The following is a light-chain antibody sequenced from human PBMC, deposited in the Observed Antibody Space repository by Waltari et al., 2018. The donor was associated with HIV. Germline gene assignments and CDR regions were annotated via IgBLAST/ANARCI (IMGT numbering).Light chain of an antibody. CDR1: QTVSNNY. CDR2: EAS. J-gene: IGKJ2*01. Sequence: EIVLTQSPATLSLSPGERATLSCGASQTVSNNYLAWYQQKPGLAPRLLIYEASSRAAGVPDRCSGSGSGTDFTLTISRLEPEDFAVYYCHQFGSSTSYTFGQGTKLEIK. V-gene: IGKV3D-20*01. CDR3: HQFGSSTSYT.